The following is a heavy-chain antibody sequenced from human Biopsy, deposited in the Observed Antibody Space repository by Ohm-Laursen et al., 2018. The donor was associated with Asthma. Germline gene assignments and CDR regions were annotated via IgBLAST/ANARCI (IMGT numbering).Heavy chain of an antibody. D-gene: IGHD2-8*01. V-gene: IGHV4-34*01. CDR3: ASGPQWSGLDI. J-gene: IGHJ6*02. CDR2: IPQGGAT. CDR1: RGPFRGYV. Sequence: SDTLSPTCALNRGPFRGYVWAWIRQPPGKGLEWIGEIPQGGATTVNPSLKSRVTISMDPSKSQLYLSLRSLTAADTAVYYCASGPQWSGLDIWGQGTTVTVSS.